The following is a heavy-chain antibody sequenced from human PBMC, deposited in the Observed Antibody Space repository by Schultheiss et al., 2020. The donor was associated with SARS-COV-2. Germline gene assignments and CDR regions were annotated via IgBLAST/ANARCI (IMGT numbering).Heavy chain of an antibody. J-gene: IGHJ4*02. CDR3: AEGQLSPSHY. Sequence: ASVKVSCKASGYTFIDYYIFWVRQAPGQGLEWMGWMNPNSGNTGYAQKFQGRVTMTRDTSISTAYMELSRLRSDDTAVYYCAEGQLSPSHYWGQGTLVTVSS. V-gene: IGHV1-2*02. CDR1: GYTFIDYY. CDR2: MNPNSGNT. D-gene: IGHD5-18*01.